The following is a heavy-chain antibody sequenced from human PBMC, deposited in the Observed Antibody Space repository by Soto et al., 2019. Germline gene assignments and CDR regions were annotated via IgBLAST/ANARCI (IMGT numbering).Heavy chain of an antibody. Sequence: PGGSLRLSCAASGFTFSSYGMHWVRQAPGKGLEWVAVISYDGSNKYYADSVKGRFTISRDNSKNTLYLQMNSLRAEDTAVYYCAKDLSEVLRFYYGMDVWGQGTTVTVSS. V-gene: IGHV3-30*18. CDR1: GFTFSSYG. CDR3: AKDLSEVLRFYYGMDV. D-gene: IGHD3-3*01. J-gene: IGHJ6*02. CDR2: ISYDGSNK.